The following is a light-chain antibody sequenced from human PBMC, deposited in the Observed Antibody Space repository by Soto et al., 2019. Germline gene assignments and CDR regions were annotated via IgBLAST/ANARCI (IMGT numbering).Light chain of an antibody. Sequence: EIVMTQSPATLSVSPGERATLSCRASQSVSSNLAWYQQKPGQAPRLLIYGASTRATGIPARFSGSGSGTEFTLTISSLQSEDFAVYYCQHYNNSPLTFGQGTNVEIK. CDR1: QSVSSN. J-gene: IGKJ1*01. CDR3: QHYNNSPLT. V-gene: IGKV3-15*01. CDR2: GAS.